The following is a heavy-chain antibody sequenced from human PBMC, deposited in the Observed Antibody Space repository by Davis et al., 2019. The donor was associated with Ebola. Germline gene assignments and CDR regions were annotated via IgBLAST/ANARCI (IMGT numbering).Heavy chain of an antibody. D-gene: IGHD4-17*01. Sequence: MPSETLSLTCTVSGGSISSYYWSWIRQPPGKGLEWIGEINHSGSTNYNPSLKSRVTISVDTSKNQFSLQLNSVTPEDTAVYYCAGYGDYFLGWGQGTLVTVSS. J-gene: IGHJ4*02. V-gene: IGHV4-34*01. CDR3: AGYGDYFLG. CDR2: INHSGST. CDR1: GGSISSYY.